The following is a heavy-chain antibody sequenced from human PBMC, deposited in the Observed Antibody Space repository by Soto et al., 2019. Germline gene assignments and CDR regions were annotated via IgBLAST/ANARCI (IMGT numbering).Heavy chain of an antibody. Sequence: ASVKVSCKASGYTFTSYGISWVRQAPGQGLEWMGWISAYNGNTNYAQKLQGRVTMTTDTSTSTAYMQLRSLRSEDTAMYYCGRTLGIAVDSRGWWANYFDRWGQGTLVTVSS. CDR3: GRTLGIAVDSRGWWANYFDR. J-gene: IGHJ4*02. CDR2: ISAYNGNT. V-gene: IGHV1-18*01. D-gene: IGHD6-19*01. CDR1: GYTFTSYG.